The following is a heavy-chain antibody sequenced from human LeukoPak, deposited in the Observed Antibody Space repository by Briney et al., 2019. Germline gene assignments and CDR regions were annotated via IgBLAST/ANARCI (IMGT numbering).Heavy chain of an antibody. Sequence: GGSLRLSCAASGFTFSSYAMSWVRQAPGKGLEWVSAISGSGGSTYYADSVKGRFTISRDNSKNTLYLQMNSLRAEDTAVYYCASFQRGYSGYAKGAFDIWGQGTMVTVSS. D-gene: IGHD5-12*01. CDR3: ASFQRGYSGYAKGAFDI. CDR1: GFTFSSYA. J-gene: IGHJ3*02. V-gene: IGHV3-23*01. CDR2: ISGSGGST.